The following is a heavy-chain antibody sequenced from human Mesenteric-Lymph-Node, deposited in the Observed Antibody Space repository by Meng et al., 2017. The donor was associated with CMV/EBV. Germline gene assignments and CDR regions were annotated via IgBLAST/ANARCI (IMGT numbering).Heavy chain of an antibody. CDR3: ARENYYGSGSYLA. J-gene: IGHJ5*02. CDR1: GGSISGSHW. D-gene: IGHD3-10*01. Sequence: AVSGGSISGSHWWAWVRQPPGKGLEWIGEIFHTGITNYRPSLESRVTMSVDKSKNQLSLRLNSVTAADTAVYYCARENYYGSGSYLAWGQGTLVTVSS. V-gene: IGHV4-4*02. CDR2: IFHTGIT.